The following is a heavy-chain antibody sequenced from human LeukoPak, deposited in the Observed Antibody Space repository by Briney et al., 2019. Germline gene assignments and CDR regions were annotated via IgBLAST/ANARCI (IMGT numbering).Heavy chain of an antibody. CDR3: AKDGVYDSSGSYYFDY. D-gene: IGHD3-22*01. CDR2: ISGSGGST. CDR1: GFTFSSYA. V-gene: IGHV3-23*01. J-gene: IGHJ4*02. Sequence: PGGSLRLSCAASGFTFSSYAMSWVRQAPGKGLEWVSAISGSGGSTYYADSVKGRFTISRDNSKNTLYLQMNSLRAEDTAVYYCAKDGVYDSSGSYYFDYWGQGTLVTVPS.